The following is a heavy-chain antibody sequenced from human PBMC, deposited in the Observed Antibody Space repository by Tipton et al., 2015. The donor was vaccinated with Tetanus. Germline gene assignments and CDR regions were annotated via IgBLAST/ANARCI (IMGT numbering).Heavy chain of an antibody. CDR2: VNRGGTT. V-gene: IGHV4-34*01. J-gene: IGHJ5*02. D-gene: IGHD6-19*01. CDR1: GGSFSGYY. CDR3: WMLPKHWLAHRGAP. Sequence: TPSLTCAVNGGSFSGYYWSWLRQPPGKGLEWIGEVNRGGTTGSNPSLKRRVSMSVDTTKNQFSLNMTSVTAADTAVYYCWMLPKHWLAHRGAPWGQGIQVTVSS.